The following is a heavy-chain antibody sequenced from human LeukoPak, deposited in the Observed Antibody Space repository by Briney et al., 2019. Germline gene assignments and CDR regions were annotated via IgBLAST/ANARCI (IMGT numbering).Heavy chain of an antibody. CDR3: AWDGTIYYDMAV. CDR1: GFKFIDAW. J-gene: IGHJ6*02. D-gene: IGHD1-26*01. CDR2: MKRKGSGGTT. V-gene: IGHV3-15*01. Sequence: GGSLRLSCEASGFKFIDAWMNWVRQAPGKRLEWVGRMKRKGSGGTTEYAAPVKGRFTISRDDSKNTLFLQMSSLQVEDTAVYYCAWDGTIYYDMAVWGQGTTVTV.